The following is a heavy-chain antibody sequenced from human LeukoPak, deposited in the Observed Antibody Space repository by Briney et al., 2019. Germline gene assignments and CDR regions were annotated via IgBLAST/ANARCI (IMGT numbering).Heavy chain of an antibody. D-gene: IGHD2-2*01. CDR1: GFTFDDYA. V-gene: IGHV3-9*01. CDR3: AKGYCSSISCLVDY. J-gene: IGHJ4*02. CDR2: ISWNSGSI. Sequence: GGSLRLSCAASGFTFDDYAMHWVRQAPGKGLEWVSGISWNSGSIGYADSVKGRFTISRDNAKNSLYLQMNSLRAEDTALYYRAKGYCSSISCLVDYWGQGTLVTVSS.